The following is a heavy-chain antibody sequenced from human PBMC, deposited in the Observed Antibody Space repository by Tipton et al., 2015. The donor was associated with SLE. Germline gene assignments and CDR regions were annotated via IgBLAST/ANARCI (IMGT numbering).Heavy chain of an antibody. Sequence: TLSLTCAVYGGSFSGYYWNWIRQPPGKGLEWIGEINHSGSTNYNPSLKSRVTISVDTSKNQFSLKLSSVTAADTAVYYCARDRGSGWFDFDYWGQGTLVTVSS. J-gene: IGHJ4*02. CDR1: GGSFSGYY. V-gene: IGHV4-34*01. CDR2: INHSGST. D-gene: IGHD6-19*01. CDR3: ARDRGSGWFDFDY.